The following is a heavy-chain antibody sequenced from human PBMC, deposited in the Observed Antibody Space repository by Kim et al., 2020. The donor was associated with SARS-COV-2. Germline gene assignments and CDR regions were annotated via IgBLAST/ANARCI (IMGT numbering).Heavy chain of an antibody. J-gene: IGHJ3*02. CDR2: IYYSGST. Sequence: SETLSLTCTVSGGSISSSSYYWGWIRQPPGKGLEWIGSIYYSGSTYYNPSLKSRVTISVDTSKNQFSLKLSSVTAADTAVYYCARDSPGGFSYYGHAFDIWGQGTMVTVSS. CDR3: ARDSPGGFSYYGHAFDI. CDR1: GGSISSSSYY. D-gene: IGHD3-16*01. V-gene: IGHV4-39*07.